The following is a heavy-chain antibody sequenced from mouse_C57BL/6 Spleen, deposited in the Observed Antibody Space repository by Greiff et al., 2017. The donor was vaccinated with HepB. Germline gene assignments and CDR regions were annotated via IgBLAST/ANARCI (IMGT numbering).Heavy chain of an antibody. CDR3: AEGDEGYAMDY. Sequence: VQLQQSGPELVKPGASVKISCKASGYSFTGYYMNWVKQSPEKSLEWIGEINPSTGGTTYNQKFKAKATLTVYKSSSTAYMQLKSLTSEDSAVYYCAEGDEGYAMDYWGQGTSVTVSS. J-gene: IGHJ4*01. CDR2: INPSTGGT. V-gene: IGHV1-42*01. D-gene: IGHD3-3*01. CDR1: GYSFTGYY.